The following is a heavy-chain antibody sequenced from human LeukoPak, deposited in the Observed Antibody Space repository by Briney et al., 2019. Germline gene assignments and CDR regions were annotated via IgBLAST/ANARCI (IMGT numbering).Heavy chain of an antibody. CDR2: ISSSGST. J-gene: IGHJ3*02. V-gene: IGHV4-4*07. Sequence: SETLSLTCTVSGGSITNYYWSWIRQPAGKGLEWIGRISSSGSTNYNPSLKSRVTISVDTSKNQFSLKLSSVTAADTAVYFCARGPYSYDSSGAFDIWGQGTMVTVSS. CDR3: ARGPYSYDSSGAFDI. D-gene: IGHD3-22*01. CDR1: GGSITNYY.